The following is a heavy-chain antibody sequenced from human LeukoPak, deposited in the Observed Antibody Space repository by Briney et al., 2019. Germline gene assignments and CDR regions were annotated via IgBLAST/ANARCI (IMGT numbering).Heavy chain of an antibody. CDR3: ASRIAARPGWALVY. V-gene: IGHV1-69*05. Sequence: GASVKVSCKASGGTFSSYAISWVRQAPGQGLEWMGGIIPIFGTANYAQKFQGSVTITTDESTSTAYMELSSLGSEDTAVYYCASRIAARPGWALVYWGQGTLVTVSS. J-gene: IGHJ4*02. CDR2: IIPIFGTA. CDR1: GGTFSSYA. D-gene: IGHD6-6*01.